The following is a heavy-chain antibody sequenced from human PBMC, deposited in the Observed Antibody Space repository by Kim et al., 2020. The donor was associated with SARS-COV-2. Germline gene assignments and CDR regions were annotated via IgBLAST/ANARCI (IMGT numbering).Heavy chain of an antibody. V-gene: IGHV3-7*01. D-gene: IGHD2-2*01. CDR1: GFTFNRYW. J-gene: IGHJ5*02. CDR2: INQDGSTK. CDR3: ATNSPLST. Sequence: GGSLRLSCTASGFTFNRYWISWVRQIPGKGLEWVANINQDGSTKYYADSVKGRFTISRDNAKNSVFLQMSSLRVEDTAIYYCATNSPLSTWGEGALVTVS.